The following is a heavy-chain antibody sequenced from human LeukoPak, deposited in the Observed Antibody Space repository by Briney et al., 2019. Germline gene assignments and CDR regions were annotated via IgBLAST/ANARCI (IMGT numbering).Heavy chain of an antibody. CDR2: INPNSGGT. CDR1: GYTFTGYY. Sequence: ASVKVSCKASGYTFTGYYMHWVRQAPEQGLEWMGWINPNSGGTNYAQKFQGRVTMTRDTSISTAYMELSRLRSDDTAVYYCARSGRWLQFGAEYFQHWGQGTLVTVSS. V-gene: IGHV1-2*02. D-gene: IGHD5-24*01. J-gene: IGHJ1*01. CDR3: ARSGRWLQFGAEYFQH.